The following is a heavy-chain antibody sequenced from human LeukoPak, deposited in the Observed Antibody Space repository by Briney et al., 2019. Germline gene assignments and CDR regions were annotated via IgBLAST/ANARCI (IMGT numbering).Heavy chain of an antibody. V-gene: IGHV1-18*01. CDR1: GYTFTSYG. J-gene: IGHJ5*02. Sequence: ASVKVSCKASGYTFTSYGISWVRQASGQGLEWMGWISAYNGNTNYAQKLQGRVTMTTDTSTSTAYMELRSLRSDDTAVYYCARVFVLRFLEWLPNWFDPWGQGTLVTVSS. CDR2: ISAYNGNT. CDR3: ARVFVLRFLEWLPNWFDP. D-gene: IGHD3-3*01.